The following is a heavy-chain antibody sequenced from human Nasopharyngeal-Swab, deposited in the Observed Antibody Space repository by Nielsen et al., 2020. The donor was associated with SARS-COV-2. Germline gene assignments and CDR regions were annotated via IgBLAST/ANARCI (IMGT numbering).Heavy chain of an antibody. J-gene: IGHJ4*02. CDR1: GYSFRSYG. CDR3: VRDVEEWLVVPSLSFDH. Sequence: ASVKVSCKASGYSFRSYGINWVRQAPGQGLEWMGWISIYNGDRNYAEKLQGRVSMTTDTSTTTAFMELTSLRSDDTAVYYCVRDVEEWLVVPSLSFDHWGQGTLVTVSS. D-gene: IGHD5-18*01. CDR2: ISIYNGDR. V-gene: IGHV1-18*01.